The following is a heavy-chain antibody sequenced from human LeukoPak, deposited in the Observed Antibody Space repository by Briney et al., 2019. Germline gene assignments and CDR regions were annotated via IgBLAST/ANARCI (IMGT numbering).Heavy chain of an antibody. CDR2: IYYSGVT. CDR3: ARVRFLEWLPFDY. D-gene: IGHD3-3*01. CDR1: GGSISSGDYY. Sequence: SETLSLTCTVSGGSISSGDYYWSWIRQRPGKGLEWIGSIYYSGVTYYNPSLESRDTISVDTSKNQFSLNLSSVTAADTAVYYCARVRFLEWLPFDYWGQGTLVTVSS. V-gene: IGHV4-31*03. J-gene: IGHJ4*02.